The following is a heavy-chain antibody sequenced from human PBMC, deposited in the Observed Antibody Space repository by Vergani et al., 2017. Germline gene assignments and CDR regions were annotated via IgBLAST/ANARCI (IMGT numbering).Heavy chain of an antibody. J-gene: IGHJ1*01. CDR2: VNSDVSWT. Sequence: EVQLVESGGGLVQPGGSLRLSCAASGFTYSSYWMHWVRQAPGKGLVWVSRVNSDVSWTTYADSVKGRFTISRDNAKNTLYLQMYSLRADDTAVYYCARHGYSGSYYDFQHWGQGTLVTVSS. D-gene: IGHD1-26*01. CDR1: GFTYSSYW. V-gene: IGHV3-74*01. CDR3: ARHGYSGSYYDFQH.